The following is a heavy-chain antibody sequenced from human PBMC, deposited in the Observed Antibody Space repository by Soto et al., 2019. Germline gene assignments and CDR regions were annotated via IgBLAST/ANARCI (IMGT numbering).Heavy chain of an antibody. Sequence: QVQLVQSGAEVKKPGASVKVSCKASGYTFTSYGITWVRQAPGQGLEWMGWISAYNGNTNYAEKLQGRVTMTTDTSTTIAYIELRSLRSDDTAVYYCARDAPTIAAQDDYWGQGTLVTVSS. CDR1: GYTFTSYG. D-gene: IGHD6-13*01. J-gene: IGHJ4*02. V-gene: IGHV1-18*01. CDR2: ISAYNGNT. CDR3: ARDAPTIAAQDDY.